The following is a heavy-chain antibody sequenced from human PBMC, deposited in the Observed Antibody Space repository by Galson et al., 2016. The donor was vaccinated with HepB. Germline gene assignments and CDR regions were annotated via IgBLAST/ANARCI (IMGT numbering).Heavy chain of an antibody. CDR1: GGSISSGNW. CDR2: IYHSGNT. J-gene: IGHJ4*02. CDR3: ASVSGYCTTTNCYLPFKY. D-gene: IGHD2-2*03. V-gene: IGHV4/OR15-8*02. Sequence: SETLSLTCVVSGGSISSGNWWSWVRRPPGKGLEWIGEIYHSGNTNYNPSLKSRVTISVDKSKNQFSLKLGSVTAADTAVYYCASVSGYCTTTNCYLPFKYWGLGTLVTVSS.